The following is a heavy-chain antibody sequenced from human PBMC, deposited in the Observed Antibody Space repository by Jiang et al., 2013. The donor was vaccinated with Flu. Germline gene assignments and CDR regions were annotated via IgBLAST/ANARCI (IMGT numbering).Heavy chain of an antibody. D-gene: IGHD3-10*01. CDR1: GGSISSGSYY. CDR3: AVLLWFGELNWRAFDI. CDR2: SIIVGPP. Sequence: GGSISSGSYYWGVDPPAPTGRDWSGLGVSIIVGPPTTTRPLRSRVTISVDTSKNQFSLKLSSVTAADTAVYYCAVLLWFGELNWRAFDIWGQGTMLTVSS. V-gene: IGHV4-39*01. J-gene: IGHJ3*02.